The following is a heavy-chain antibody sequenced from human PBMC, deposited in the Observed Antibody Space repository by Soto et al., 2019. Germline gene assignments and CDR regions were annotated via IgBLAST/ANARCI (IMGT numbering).Heavy chain of an antibody. V-gene: IGHV1-69*01. J-gene: IGHJ4*03. CDR3: AARRHSSDGSVNSFEF. CDR1: GGTFSSYA. Sequence: QVQLVQSGAEVRKPGSSVKVSCKASGGTFSSYAISWVRQAPGQGLEWMGGIIPIFGTANNAQKFQGRVTMIADEYTRTPFMEQSSLMSYDTTVNYCAARRHSSDGSVNSFEFWGQGTLVTVSS. D-gene: IGHD3-22*01. CDR2: IIPIFGTA.